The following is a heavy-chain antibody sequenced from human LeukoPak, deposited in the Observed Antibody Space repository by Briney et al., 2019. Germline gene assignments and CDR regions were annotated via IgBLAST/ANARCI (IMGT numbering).Heavy chain of an antibody. CDR3: ARDLTMIVVVPDY. V-gene: IGHV1-2*02. J-gene: IGHJ4*02. D-gene: IGHD3-22*01. Sequence: AASVKVSCKASGYTFTGYYMHWVRQAPGQGLEWMGWINPNGGATNYAQKFQGRVTMTTDTSISTAYMELSSLRSDDTAVYYCARDLTMIVVVPDYWGQGTLVTVSS. CDR2: INPNGGAT. CDR1: GYTFTGYY.